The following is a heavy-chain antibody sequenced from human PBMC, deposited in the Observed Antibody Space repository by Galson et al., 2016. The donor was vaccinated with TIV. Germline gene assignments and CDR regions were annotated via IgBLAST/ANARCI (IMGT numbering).Heavy chain of an antibody. CDR2: IYQHGST. CDR3: ARAHPGYYFDY. J-gene: IGHJ4*02. V-gene: IGHV4-30-2*01. D-gene: IGHD1-1*01. Sequence: TLSLTCAVPGDSMSSGDYSWSWIRQPPGKGLEWIAYIYQHGSTYYNPSLKSRVTLSVDKSKNQFSLNLASVTAADTAVYYCARAHPGYYFDYWGQGTLVTVSS. CDR1: GDSMSSGDYS.